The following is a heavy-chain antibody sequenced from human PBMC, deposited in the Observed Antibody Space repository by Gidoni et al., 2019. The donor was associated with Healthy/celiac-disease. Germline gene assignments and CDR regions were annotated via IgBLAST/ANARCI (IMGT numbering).Heavy chain of an antibody. CDR1: GFTFSSYS. CDR3: ARMRYGDYVYFDY. Sequence: EVQLVESGGGLVQPGGSLRLSCAASGFTFSSYSMNWVRQAPGKGLEWVSYISSSSSTIYYADSVKGRFTISRDNAKNSLYLQMNSLRAEDTAVYYCARMRYGDYVYFDYWGQGTLVTVSS. V-gene: IGHV3-48*04. D-gene: IGHD4-17*01. J-gene: IGHJ4*02. CDR2: ISSSSSTI.